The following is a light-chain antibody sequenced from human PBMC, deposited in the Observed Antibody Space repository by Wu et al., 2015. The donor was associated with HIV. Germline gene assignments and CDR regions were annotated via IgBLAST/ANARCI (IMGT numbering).Light chain of an antibody. CDR3: QQRENWPIT. CDR2: GTS. V-gene: IGKV3-15*01. J-gene: IGKJ5*01. CDR1: QSISSN. Sequence: EIVMTQSPATLSVSPGERATLSCRASQSISSNLAWYQQKPGQAPRLLIYGTSTRATGIPARFSGSGSGTEFTLTISSLEPEDFAIYYCQQRENWPITFGQGTRLEIK.